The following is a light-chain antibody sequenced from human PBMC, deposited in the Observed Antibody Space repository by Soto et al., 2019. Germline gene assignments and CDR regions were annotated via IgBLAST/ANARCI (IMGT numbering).Light chain of an antibody. V-gene: IGKV1-39*01. Sequence: DIQMTQSPSTLSAGVGDRVTITCRASQRISTYLNWYQQKPGKAPTLLFYAASSLQSGVPSRFSGGGSGTDFPLTINTLQPEDFAASFCQQCYSSPRTFGQGTKVEIK. CDR1: QRISTY. CDR3: QQCYSSPRT. J-gene: IGKJ1*01. CDR2: AAS.